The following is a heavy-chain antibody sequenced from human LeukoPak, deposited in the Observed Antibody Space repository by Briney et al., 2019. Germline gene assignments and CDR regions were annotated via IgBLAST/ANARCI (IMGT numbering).Heavy chain of an antibody. Sequence: SVKVSCKASGGTFSSYAISWVRQAPGQGLEWMGGIIPISGTANYAQKFQGRVTITADESTSTAYMELSSLRSEDTAVYYCARMWIQLWDPTHPYYFDYWGQGTLVTVSS. CDR3: ARMWIQLWDPTHPYYFDY. J-gene: IGHJ4*02. V-gene: IGHV1-69*13. CDR1: GGTFSSYA. CDR2: IIPISGTA. D-gene: IGHD5-18*01.